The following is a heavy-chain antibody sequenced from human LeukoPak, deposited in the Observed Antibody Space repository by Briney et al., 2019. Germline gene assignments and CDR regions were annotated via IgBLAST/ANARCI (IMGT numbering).Heavy chain of an antibody. CDR2: IWYDGSNK. CDR1: GFTFSSYG. CDR3: ARAGAGYSSGWPLDY. D-gene: IGHD6-19*01. J-gene: IGHJ4*02. V-gene: IGHV3-33*01. Sequence: SGKSLRLSCAASGFTFSSYGLHWVRQAPGKGLEWVAVIWYDGSNKYYADSVKGRFTISRDNSKNTLFLQMNSLRAEDTAVYFCARAGAGYSSGWPLDYWGQGTLVTVSS.